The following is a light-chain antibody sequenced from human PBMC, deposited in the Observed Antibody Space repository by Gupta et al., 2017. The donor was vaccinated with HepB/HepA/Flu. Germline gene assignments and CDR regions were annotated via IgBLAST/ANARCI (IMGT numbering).Light chain of an antibody. V-gene: IGLV3-25*03. CDR2: KDN. CDR1: ALPKKY. J-gene: IGLJ3*02. Sequence: SSELTQPPSVSVSPGPTARLTCSGDALPKKYAYWYKQKPGQAPVLVIYKDNERPSGIPERFSGSSSGTIVTLTISGVQAEDEADYYCQSGDSSGTHQVFGGGTKLTVL. CDR3: QSGDSSGTHQV.